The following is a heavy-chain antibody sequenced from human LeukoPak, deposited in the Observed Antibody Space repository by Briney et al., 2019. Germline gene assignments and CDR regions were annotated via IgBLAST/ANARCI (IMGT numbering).Heavy chain of an antibody. D-gene: IGHD2-8*01. V-gene: IGHV1-69*13. CDR1: GGTFSSYA. Sequence: SVTVSCTASGGTFSSYAISWVRQAPGQGLEWMGGIIPTFGTANYAQKFQGRVTITADESTSTAYMELSSLRSEDTAVYYCASVCTNGVCYPDYYYYCGMDVWGQGTTVTVSS. J-gene: IGHJ6*02. CDR2: IIPTFGTA. CDR3: ASVCTNGVCYPDYYYYCGMDV.